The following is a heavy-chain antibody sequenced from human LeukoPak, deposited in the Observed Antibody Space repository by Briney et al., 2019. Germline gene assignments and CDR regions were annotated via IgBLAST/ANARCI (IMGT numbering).Heavy chain of an antibody. Sequence: PGGSLRLSCAASGFTFSDYYMSWIRLAPGKGLEWVSYISSSGSTIYYADSVKGRFTISRDNAKNSLYLQMNSLRAEDTAVYYCARDVGDKNSITIFGVVITGWFDPWGQGTLVTVSS. CDR2: ISSSGSTI. CDR3: ARDVGDKNSITIFGVVITGWFDP. D-gene: IGHD3-3*01. V-gene: IGHV3-11*01. CDR1: GFTFSDYY. J-gene: IGHJ5*02.